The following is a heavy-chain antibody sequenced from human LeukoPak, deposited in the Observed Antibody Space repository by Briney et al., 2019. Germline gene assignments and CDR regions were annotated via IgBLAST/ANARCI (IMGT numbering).Heavy chain of an antibody. D-gene: IGHD3-22*01. CDR3: ARSYDSSGTDAFDI. Sequence: GESLRLSCAASAFTFSIYWMSWVRQAPGKWLEWVTNIKQDGSEKEYVASVKGRFIISRDTAKNSVYLQMNSLRAEDTAVYYCARSYDSSGTDAFDIWGQGTMVTVSS. J-gene: IGHJ3*02. CDR1: AFTFSIYW. V-gene: IGHV3-7*04. CDR2: IKQDGSEK.